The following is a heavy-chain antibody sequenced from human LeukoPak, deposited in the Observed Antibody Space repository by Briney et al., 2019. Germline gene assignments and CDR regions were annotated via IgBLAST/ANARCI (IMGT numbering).Heavy chain of an antibody. CDR3: ARDGVVPAGGHPGGNWFDP. D-gene: IGHD2-2*01. Sequence: GSSVKVSCKASGGTFSSYAISWVRQAPGQGLEWMGGIIPIFGTANYAQKLQGRVTMTTDTSTSTAYMELRSLRSDDTAVYYCARDGVVPAGGHPGGNWFDPWGQGTLVTVSS. CDR2: IIPIFGTA. CDR1: GGTFSSYA. J-gene: IGHJ5*02. V-gene: IGHV1-69*05.